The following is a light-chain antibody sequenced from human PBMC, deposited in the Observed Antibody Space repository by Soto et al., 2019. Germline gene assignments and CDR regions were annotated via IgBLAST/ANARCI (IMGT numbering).Light chain of an antibody. J-gene: IGLJ2*01. CDR3: QTWGTGIRVV. V-gene: IGLV4-69*01. CDR2: VNSDGSH. Sequence: QAVVTQSPSASASLGASVNLTCTLNSGHSTYAIAWHQQQPEKGPRYLMKVNSDGSHTKGDGIPDRFSGSSSGAERYLTISSLQSEDEADYYCQTWGTGIRVVFGGGTKVTVL. CDR1: SGHSTYA.